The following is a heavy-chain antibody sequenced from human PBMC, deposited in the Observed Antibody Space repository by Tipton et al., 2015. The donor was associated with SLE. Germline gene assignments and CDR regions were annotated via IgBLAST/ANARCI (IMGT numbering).Heavy chain of an antibody. CDR1: GGSISSGSHY. CDR2: MYTSGST. V-gene: IGHV4-61*09. D-gene: IGHD5-18*01. J-gene: IGHJ4*02. Sequence: TLSLTCTVSGGSISSGSHYWSWIRQPAGKGLEWIGDMYTSGSTDYNPSLQNRVTISVDTSKNQFSLKLSSVTAADTAVYYCARVDTPMDFDYWGQRTLVTVSS. CDR3: ARVDTPMDFDY.